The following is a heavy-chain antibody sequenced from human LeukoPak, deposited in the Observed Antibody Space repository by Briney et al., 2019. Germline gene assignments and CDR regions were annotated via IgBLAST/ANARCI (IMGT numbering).Heavy chain of an antibody. V-gene: IGHV3-23*01. CDR1: GFTFSSYA. CDR3: AKDLARMVRGVILRYRDY. J-gene: IGHJ4*02. Sequence: PGGSLRLSCAASGFTFSSYAMSWVRQAPGKGLEWVSAISGSGGSTYYADSVKGRFTISRDNSKNTLYLQMNSLRAEDTAVYYCAKDLARMVRGVILRYRDYWGQGTLVTVSS. CDR2: ISGSGGST. D-gene: IGHD3-10*01.